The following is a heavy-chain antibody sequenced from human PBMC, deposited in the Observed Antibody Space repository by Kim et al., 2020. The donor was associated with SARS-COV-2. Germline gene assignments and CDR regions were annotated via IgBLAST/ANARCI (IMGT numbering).Heavy chain of an antibody. Sequence: GGSLRLSCAASGFTFSSYAMHWVRQAPGKGLEWVAVISYDGSNKYYADSVKGRFTISRDNSKNTLYLQMNSLRAEDTAVYYCARDNGGSYTGAFDIWGQGTMVTVSS. CDR3: ARDNGGSYTGAFDI. CDR2: ISYDGSNK. CDR1: GFTFSSYA. V-gene: IGHV3-30-3*01. J-gene: IGHJ3*02. D-gene: IGHD1-26*01.